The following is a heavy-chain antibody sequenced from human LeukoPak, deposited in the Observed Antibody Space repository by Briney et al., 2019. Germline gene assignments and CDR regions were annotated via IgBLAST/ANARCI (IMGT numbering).Heavy chain of an antibody. D-gene: IGHD4-11*01. Sequence: GGSLRLSCAASGFTFRSHGMQWGRQAPGEGLEWVAVIWYDGSKKYYADSVKGRFTISRDNSKNTLDLLMSSLRAEDTAEYYCARSNTVTSNYYYGLDVWGQGTTVTVSS. J-gene: IGHJ6*02. CDR2: IWYDGSKK. V-gene: IGHV3-33*01. CDR1: GFTFRSHG. CDR3: ARSNTVTSNYYYGLDV.